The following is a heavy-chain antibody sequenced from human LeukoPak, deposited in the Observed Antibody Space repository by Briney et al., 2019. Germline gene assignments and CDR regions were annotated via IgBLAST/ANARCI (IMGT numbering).Heavy chain of an antibody. J-gene: IGHJ5*02. Sequence: GGSLRLSCAASGFTFSSYSMNWVRQAPGKGLEWVSSISSSSSYIYYADSVKGRFSISRDNAKNSLYLQMNSLRAEDTAVYYCAGSYGDYSRYWFDPWGQGTLVTVSS. D-gene: IGHD4-17*01. CDR3: AGSYGDYSRYWFDP. V-gene: IGHV3-21*01. CDR2: ISSSSSYI. CDR1: GFTFSSYS.